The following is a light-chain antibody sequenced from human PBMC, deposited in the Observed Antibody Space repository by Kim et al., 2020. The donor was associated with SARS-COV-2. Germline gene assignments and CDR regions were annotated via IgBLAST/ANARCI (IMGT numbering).Light chain of an antibody. CDR2: GAS. Sequence: IVMTQSPATLSVSPAEIATLSCRASQSVSSNLAWYQQKPGQAPRLLIYGASTRATGIPARFSGNGSGTEFTLTIRSLQSEDFAVYYCQQYNNWPRTFGQGTKVDIK. V-gene: IGKV3-15*01. CDR1: QSVSSN. CDR3: QQYNNWPRT. J-gene: IGKJ1*01.